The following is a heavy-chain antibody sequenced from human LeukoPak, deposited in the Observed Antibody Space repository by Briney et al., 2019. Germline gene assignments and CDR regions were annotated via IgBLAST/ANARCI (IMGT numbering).Heavy chain of an antibody. D-gene: IGHD3-10*01. CDR1: GGSISSGGYY. CDR2: IYYSGST. V-gene: IGHV4-31*03. Sequence: SEALSLTCTVSGGSISSGGYYWSWIRQHPGKGLEWIGYIYYSGSTYYNPSLKSRVTISVDTSKNQFSLKLSSVTAADTAVYYCARSPYVLLWFGETSYFDYWGQGTLVTVSS. J-gene: IGHJ4*02. CDR3: ARSPYVLLWFGETSYFDY.